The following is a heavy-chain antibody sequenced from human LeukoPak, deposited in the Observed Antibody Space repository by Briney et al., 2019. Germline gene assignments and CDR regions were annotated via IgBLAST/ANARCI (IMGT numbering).Heavy chain of an antibody. Sequence: KPGASVKVSCKASGYTFTSYAMHWVRQAPGQRLEWMGWINAGNGNTKYSQKFQGRVTITRDTSASTAYMELSSLRSEDTAVYYCARDNPITGTTLGNDWFDPWGQGTLVTVSS. V-gene: IGHV1-3*01. CDR3: ARDNPITGTTLGNDWFDP. J-gene: IGHJ5*02. D-gene: IGHD1-7*01. CDR1: GYTFTSYA. CDR2: INAGNGNT.